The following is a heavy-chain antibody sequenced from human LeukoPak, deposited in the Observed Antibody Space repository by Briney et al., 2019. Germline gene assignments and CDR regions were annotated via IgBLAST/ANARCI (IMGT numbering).Heavy chain of an antibody. J-gene: IGHJ4*02. CDR1: GFTFSTYS. V-gene: IGHV3-21*06. Sequence: GGSLRLSCAASGFTFSTYSMNWVRQAPGKGLEWVSSISSSSTYIYYADSVRGRFTISRDNANNVLYLQMNSLRAEDTAVYYCARDPTYYLRYGYFDSWGQGTLVTVSS. D-gene: IGHD1-26*01. CDR3: ARDPTYYLRYGYFDS. CDR2: ISSSSTYI.